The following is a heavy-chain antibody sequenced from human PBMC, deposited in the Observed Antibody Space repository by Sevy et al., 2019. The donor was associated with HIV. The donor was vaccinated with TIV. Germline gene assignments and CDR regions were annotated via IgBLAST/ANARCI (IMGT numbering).Heavy chain of an antibody. CDR3: ARGPGGGWYGY. V-gene: IGHV3-30-3*01. D-gene: IGHD6-19*01. CDR2: ISYDGSNK. CDR1: GFTFSSYA. J-gene: IGHJ4*02. Sequence: GGSLRLSCAASGFTFSSYAMHWVRQAPGKGLEWVAVISYDGSNKYYADSVKGRFTISRDNSKNTLYLQMNSLGAEDTAVYYCARGPGGGWYGYWGQGTLVTVSS.